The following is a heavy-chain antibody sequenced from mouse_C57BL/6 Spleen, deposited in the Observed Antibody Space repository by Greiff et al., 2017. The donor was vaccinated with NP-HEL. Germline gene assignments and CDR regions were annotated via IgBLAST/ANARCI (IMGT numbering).Heavy chain of an antibody. CDR2: IYPRSGNT. CDR1: GYTFTSYG. V-gene: IGHV1-81*01. D-gene: IGHD1-1*01. CDR3: ARSEEGSWYFDV. J-gene: IGHJ1*03. Sequence: QVQLQESGAELARPGASVKLSCKASGYTFTSYGISWVKQRTGQGLEWIGEIYPRSGNTNYNEKFKGKATLTADKSSSTAYMELRSRTSEDSAVYVCARSEEGSWYFDVWGKGTTVTVSS.